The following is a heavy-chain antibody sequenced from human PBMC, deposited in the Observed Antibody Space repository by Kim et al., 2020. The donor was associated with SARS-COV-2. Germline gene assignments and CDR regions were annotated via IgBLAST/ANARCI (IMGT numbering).Heavy chain of an antibody. CDR1: GFTFSSYS. CDR2: ISSSSSYI. CDR3: ARLLVVPAAIYFWDYYYYGMDV. D-gene: IGHD2-2*01. Sequence: GGSLRLSCAASGFTFSSYSMNWVRQAPGKGLEWVSSISSSSSYIYYADSVKGRFTISRDNAKNSLYLQMNSLRAEDTAVYYCARLLVVPAAIYFWDYYYYGMDVWGQGTTVTVSS. J-gene: IGHJ6*02. V-gene: IGHV3-21*01.